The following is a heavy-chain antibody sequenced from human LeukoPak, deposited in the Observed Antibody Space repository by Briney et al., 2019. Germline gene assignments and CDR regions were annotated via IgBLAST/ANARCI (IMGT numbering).Heavy chain of an antibody. CDR1: GFTFSNYA. V-gene: IGHV3-23*01. Sequence: GGSLRLSCAASGFTFSNYAMGWVRQAPGKGLDWVSGISVSGDSTYYADSVKGRFTISRDNSKNTLYLQMNSLRAEDTAVYYCATRSGWYPYYIDYWGQGALVTVSS. J-gene: IGHJ4*01. CDR2: ISVSGDST. CDR3: ATRSGWYPYYIDY. D-gene: IGHD6-19*01.